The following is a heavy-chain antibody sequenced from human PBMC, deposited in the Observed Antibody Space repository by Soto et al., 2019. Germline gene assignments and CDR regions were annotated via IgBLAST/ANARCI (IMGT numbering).Heavy chain of an antibody. J-gene: IGHJ6*02. CDR3: XXXXXIASRSYYKGMDV. D-gene: IGHD6-13*01. V-gene: IGHV1-69*01. CDR2: IIPIFGTA. CDR1: GGTFSSYA. Sequence: QVQLVQSGAEVKKPGSSVKVSCKASGGTFSSYAISWVRQAPGQGLEWMGGIIPIFGTANYAQKFQGRVTITADESTSTAYMELSSLRSEDTAVYYXXXXXXIASRSYYKGMDVWGQGTTVTVSS.